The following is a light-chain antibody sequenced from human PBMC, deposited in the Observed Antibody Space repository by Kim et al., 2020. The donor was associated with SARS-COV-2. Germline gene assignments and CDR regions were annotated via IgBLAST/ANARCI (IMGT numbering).Light chain of an antibody. CDR2: DVS. CDR1: NSDVGGYNY. CDR3: CSYAGSSMV. Sequence: PVQSVTISCTGTNSDVGGYNYVSWYQQHPGKAPKLMIYDVSKRPSGVPDRFSGSKSGNSASLTISGLQAEDEADYYCCSYAGSSMVFGGGTQLTVL. J-gene: IGLJ2*01. V-gene: IGLV2-11*01.